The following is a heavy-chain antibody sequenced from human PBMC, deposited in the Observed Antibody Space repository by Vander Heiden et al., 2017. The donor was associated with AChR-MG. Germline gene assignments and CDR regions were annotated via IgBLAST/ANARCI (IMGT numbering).Heavy chain of an antibody. J-gene: IGHJ4*02. CDR2: ISSSSSYI. D-gene: IGHD2-15*01. CDR1: GFTFSSYS. CDR3: AREPVVVAAMDY. Sequence: EVQLVESGGGLVKPGGSLRLSCAASGFTFSSYSMNWVRQAPGKGLEWVSYISSSSSYIYYADSVKGRFTISRDNAKKSLYLKMKSMRAEDTAVYYCAREPVVVAAMDYWGQGTLVTVSS. V-gene: IGHV3-21*01.